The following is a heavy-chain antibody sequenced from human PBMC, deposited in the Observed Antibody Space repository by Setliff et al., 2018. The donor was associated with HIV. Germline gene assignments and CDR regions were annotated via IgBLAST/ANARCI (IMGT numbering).Heavy chain of an antibody. Sequence: SETLSLTCTVSGETIRNGFYYWHWMRQPPGKGLEWIGSIYYSGSTHYKSSRKSRVTISVDTSKNQFSLRLSSVTAADTAVYYCARGGGPDTNFDSWGRGTLVTVSS. CDR1: GETIRNGFYY. CDR2: IYYSGST. V-gene: IGHV4-39*07. CDR3: ARGGGPDTNFDS. J-gene: IGHJ4*02.